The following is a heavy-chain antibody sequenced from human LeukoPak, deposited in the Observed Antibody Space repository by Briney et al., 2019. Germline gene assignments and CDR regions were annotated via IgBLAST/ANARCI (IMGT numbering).Heavy chain of an antibody. D-gene: IGHD4-11*01. CDR1: GGSFSGYY. V-gene: IGHV4-34*01. J-gene: IGHJ4*02. CDR3: ARTTVIPTPNFDY. CDR2: INHSGST. Sequence: SETLSLTCAVYGGSFSGYYWSWIRQPPGKGLEWIGEINHSGSTNYNPSLKSRVTISVDTSKIQFSLKLSSVTAADTAVYYCARTTVIPTPNFDYWGQGTLVTVSS.